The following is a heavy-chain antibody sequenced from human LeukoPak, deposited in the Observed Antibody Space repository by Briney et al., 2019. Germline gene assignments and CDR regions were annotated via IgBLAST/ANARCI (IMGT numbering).Heavy chain of an antibody. CDR1: GYSFTNYW. J-gene: IGHJ3*01. CDR2: IYPGDSDT. CDR3: ARRTGYCSSNICSGPLNL. V-gene: IGHV5-51*01. D-gene: IGHD2-2*03. Sequence: GSLRLPCKGSGYSFTNYWIAWVRQVPGKGLEWIGIIYPGDSDTRYSPSFQGQVTISADKSISTAYLQWSSLKASDTAMYYCARRTGYCSSNICSGPLNLWGQGTMVTVSS.